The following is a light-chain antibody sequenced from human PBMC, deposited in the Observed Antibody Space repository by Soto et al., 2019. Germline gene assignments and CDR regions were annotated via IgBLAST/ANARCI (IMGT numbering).Light chain of an antibody. V-gene: IGKV3-11*01. J-gene: IGKJ1*01. Sequence: EIVMTQSPATLSVSQGERATLSCRASQSVSSSYLAWYQQKPGQAPRLLIYDASNRATGIPARFSGSGSGTDFTLTISSLEPEDFALYYCQQYNNWPPWTFGQGTKVDIK. CDR3: QQYNNWPPWT. CDR2: DAS. CDR1: QSVSSSY.